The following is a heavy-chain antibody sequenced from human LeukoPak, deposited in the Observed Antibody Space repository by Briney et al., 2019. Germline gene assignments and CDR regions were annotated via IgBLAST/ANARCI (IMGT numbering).Heavy chain of an antibody. D-gene: IGHD7-27*01. Sequence: TGGSLRLSCAASGFSFSTYSMNWVRQAPGKGLEWVSYISSSSSAIYYTDSVKGRFTISRDDAKNSVYLQMNSLRTEDTAVYYCGTGDPRFDYWGQGILVTVSP. CDR1: GFSFSTYS. CDR3: GTGDPRFDY. CDR2: ISSSSSAI. J-gene: IGHJ4*02. V-gene: IGHV3-48*01.